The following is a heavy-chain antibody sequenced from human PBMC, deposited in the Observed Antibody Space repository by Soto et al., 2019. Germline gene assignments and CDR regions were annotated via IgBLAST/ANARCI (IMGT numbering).Heavy chain of an antibody. CDR2: ISAYNGNT. V-gene: IGHV1-18*01. J-gene: IGHJ4*02. CDR3: VRENGPSHPFDS. Sequence: ASVKVSCKASGYTFTSYGISWVRQAPGQGLEWMRWISAYNGNTNYAQKLQGRVTMTTDTSTSTAYMELRSLRAEDTAVYYCVRENGPSHPFDSWGQGTLVTVSS. CDR1: GYTFTSYG.